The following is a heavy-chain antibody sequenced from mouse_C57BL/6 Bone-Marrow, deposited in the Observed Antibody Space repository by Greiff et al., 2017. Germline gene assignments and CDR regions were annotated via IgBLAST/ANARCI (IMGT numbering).Heavy chain of an antibody. J-gene: IGHJ3*01. Sequence: QVQLQQSGAELARPGASVKLSCKASGYTFTSYGISWVKQRTGQGLEWIGEIYPRSGNTYYNEKFKGKATLTADKSSSTAYMELRSLTSEDSAVYICARSDYRSRGFAYWGQGTLVTVSA. CDR2: IYPRSGNT. CDR3: ARSDYRSRGFAY. D-gene: IGHD2-12*01. CDR1: GYTFTSYG. V-gene: IGHV1-81*01.